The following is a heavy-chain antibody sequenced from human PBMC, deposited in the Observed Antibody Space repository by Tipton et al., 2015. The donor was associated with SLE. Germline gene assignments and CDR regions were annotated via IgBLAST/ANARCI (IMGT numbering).Heavy chain of an antibody. CDR2: INHSGST. CDR1: GGSISSYY. V-gene: IGHV4-59*12. D-gene: IGHD1-26*01. Sequence: TLSLTCTVSGGSISSYYWSWIRQPPGKGLEWIGEINHSGSTYYNPSLKSRVTISVDTSKNQFSLKLSSVTAADTAVYYCARDRPVVGATGAFDIWGQGTMVTVSS. CDR3: ARDRPVVGATGAFDI. J-gene: IGHJ3*02.